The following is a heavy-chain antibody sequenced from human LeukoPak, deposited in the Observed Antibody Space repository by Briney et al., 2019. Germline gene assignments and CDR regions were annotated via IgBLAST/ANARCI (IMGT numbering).Heavy chain of an antibody. V-gene: IGHV4-34*01. Sequence: SETLSLTCAVYGGSFSGYYWSWIRQPPGKGLEWIGEINHSGSTNYNPSLKSRVTISVDTSKNQFSLKLSSVTAADTAVYYCARDNYDFWSGYLGGRYYFDYWGQGTLVTVSS. CDR3: ARDNYDFWSGYLGGRYYFDY. D-gene: IGHD3-3*01. CDR1: GGSFSGYY. CDR2: INHSGST. J-gene: IGHJ4*02.